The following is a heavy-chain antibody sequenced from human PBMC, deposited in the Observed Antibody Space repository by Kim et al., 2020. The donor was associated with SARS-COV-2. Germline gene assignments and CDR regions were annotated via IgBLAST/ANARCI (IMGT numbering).Heavy chain of an antibody. D-gene: IGHD6-13*01. CDR2: IYYSGST. V-gene: IGHV4-39*01. Sequence: SETLSLTCTVSGGSISSSSYYWGWIRQPPGKGLEWIGSIYYSGSTYYNPSLKSRVTISVDTSKNQFSLKLSSVTAADTAVYYCARRYSSSWYKWRAGETKPFDYWGQGTLVTVSS. CDR1: GGSISSSSYY. J-gene: IGHJ4*02. CDR3: ARRYSSSWYKWRAGETKPFDY.